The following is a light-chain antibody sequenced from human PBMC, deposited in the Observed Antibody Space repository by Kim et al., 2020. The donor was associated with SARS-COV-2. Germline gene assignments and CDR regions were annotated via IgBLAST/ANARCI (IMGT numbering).Light chain of an antibody. J-gene: IGLJ3*02. Sequence: GQSITISCTGTSNDVGGYDYVSWYQQHPGEAPKLMIYDVTKRPSGVSNRFSGSKSGNTASLTISGLQAEDEGDYYCSSYTYNTTGVFGGGTKVTVL. CDR2: DVT. V-gene: IGLV2-14*03. CDR3: SSYTYNTTGV. CDR1: SNDVGGYDY.